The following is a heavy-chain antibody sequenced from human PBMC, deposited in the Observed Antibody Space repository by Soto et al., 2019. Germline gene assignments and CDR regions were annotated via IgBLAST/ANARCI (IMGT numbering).Heavy chain of an antibody. J-gene: IGHJ4*02. CDR2: INSDGSST. CDR3: AKDRYPGPGSHTYDC. CDR1: GFTFSNNW. V-gene: IGHV3-74*01. Sequence: GGSLRLSCAASGFTFSNNWMHWVRQAPGKGPVWVSRINSDGSSTYYADSVKGRFTISRDNTKNTLYLQMNSLTGDDTAVYYCAKDRYPGPGSHTYDCWGQGTLVTVSS. D-gene: IGHD3-10*01.